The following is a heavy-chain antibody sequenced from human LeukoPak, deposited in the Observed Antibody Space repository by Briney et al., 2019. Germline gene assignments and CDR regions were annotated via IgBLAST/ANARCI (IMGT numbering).Heavy chain of an antibody. CDR1: GFTFSSYA. Sequence: QPGGSLRLSCAASGFTFSSYAMSWVRQAPGKGLEWVSAISGSGGSTYYADSVKGRFTISRDNSKNTLYLQMNSLRAGDTAVYYCAKDQALWFGELLIPDYWGQGTLVTVSS. CDR2: ISGSGGST. D-gene: IGHD3-10*01. V-gene: IGHV3-23*01. J-gene: IGHJ4*02. CDR3: AKDQALWFGELLIPDY.